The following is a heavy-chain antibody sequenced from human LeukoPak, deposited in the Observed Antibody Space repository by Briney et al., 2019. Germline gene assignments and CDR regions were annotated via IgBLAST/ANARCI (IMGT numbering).Heavy chain of an antibody. Sequence: GGSLRLSCAASGFTFSSYWMHWVRQAPGKGLVWVSRINSDGSSTNYADSVRGRFTISRDNAKNTLYLHMNSLRAEDTAVYYCGREGYYGSGSYQYYYYYYIDVWGQGTLVTVSS. J-gene: IGHJ6*03. D-gene: IGHD3-10*01. CDR1: GFTFSSYW. V-gene: IGHV3-74*01. CDR3: GREGYYGSGSYQYYYYYYIDV. CDR2: INSDGSST.